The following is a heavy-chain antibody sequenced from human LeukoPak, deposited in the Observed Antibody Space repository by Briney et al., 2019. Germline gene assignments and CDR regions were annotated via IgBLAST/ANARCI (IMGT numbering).Heavy chain of an antibody. CDR1: GYTFTSYD. CDR2: MNPNSGNT. D-gene: IGHD3-10*01. CDR3: ARGPPRYYYGSGSFYGMDV. J-gene: IGHJ6*02. V-gene: IGHV1-8*01. Sequence: GASVKVSCKASGYTFTSYDINWVRQATGQGLEWMGGMNPNSGNTGYAQKFQGRVTMTRNTSISTAYMELSSLRSEDTAVYYCARGPPRYYYGSGSFYGMDVWGQGATVTVSS.